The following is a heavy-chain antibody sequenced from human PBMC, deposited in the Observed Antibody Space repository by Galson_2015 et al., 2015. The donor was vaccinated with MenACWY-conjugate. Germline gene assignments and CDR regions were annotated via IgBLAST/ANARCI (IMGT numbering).Heavy chain of an antibody. Sequence: CAISGDSASSDSAAWNWIRQSPSRGLEGLGRTYYRSKWYYDYALSVESRLIINPVTSKNQFSLQLNTVTPEDTAAYYCAKEGAGLRGWGQGTLVSVSS. CDR2: TYYRSKWYY. V-gene: IGHV6-1*01. D-gene: IGHD5/OR15-5a*01. CDR3: AKEGAGLRG. J-gene: IGHJ4*02. CDR1: GDSASSDSAA.